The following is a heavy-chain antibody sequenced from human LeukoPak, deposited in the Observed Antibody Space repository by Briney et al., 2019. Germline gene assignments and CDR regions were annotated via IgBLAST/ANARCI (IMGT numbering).Heavy chain of an antibody. CDR3: ARDGVRIAVAGTRYDY. CDR1: GYTFTSYY. Sequence: ASVKVSCKASGYTFTSYYMHWVRQAPGQGLEWMGIINPSGGSTSYAQKSQGRVTMTRDTSTSTVYMELSSLRSEDTAVYYCARDGVRIAVAGTRYDYWGREPWSPSPQ. V-gene: IGHV1-46*01. J-gene: IGHJ4*02. CDR2: INPSGGST. D-gene: IGHD6-19*01.